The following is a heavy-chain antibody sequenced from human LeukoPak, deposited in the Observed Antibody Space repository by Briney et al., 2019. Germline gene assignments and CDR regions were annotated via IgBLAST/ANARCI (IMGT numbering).Heavy chain of an antibody. CDR2: INHSGST. V-gene: IGHV4-34*01. CDR1: GGSFSGYY. D-gene: IGHD4-23*01. CDR3: ATMTYGGNSPFDY. J-gene: IGHJ4*02. Sequence: SETLSLTCAVYGGSFSGYYWSWIRQPPGKGLEWIGEINHSGSTNYNPSLKSRVTISVDTSKNQFSLKLSSVTAADTAVYYCATMTYGGNSPFDYWGQGTLVTVSS.